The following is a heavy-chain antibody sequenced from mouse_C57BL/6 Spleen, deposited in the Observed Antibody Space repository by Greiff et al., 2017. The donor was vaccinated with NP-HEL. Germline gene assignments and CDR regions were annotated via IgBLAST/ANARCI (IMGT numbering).Heavy chain of an antibody. CDR1: GYTFTSYD. CDR3: ARSSNWVYFDY. J-gene: IGHJ2*01. D-gene: IGHD4-1*01. Sequence: IQLQQSGPELVKPGASVKLSCKASGYTFTSYDINWVKQRPGQGLEWIGWIYPRDGSTKYNEKFKGKATLTVDTSSSTAYMELHSLTSEDSAVYLCARSSNWVYFDYWGQGTTLTVSS. CDR2: IYPRDGST. V-gene: IGHV1-85*01.